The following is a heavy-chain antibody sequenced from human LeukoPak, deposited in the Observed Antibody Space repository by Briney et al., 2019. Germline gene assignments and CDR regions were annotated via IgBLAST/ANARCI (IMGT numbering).Heavy chain of an antibody. CDR3: ARGTDRSKVAY. Sequence: SETLSLTCTVYGGSFSAYYWGWIRQPPGKGLEWIGEIHPSGTINYSPSLQSRLIISADTSKNQFSLNLSSVTAADTAVYYCARGTDRSKVAYWGQGTLVTVSS. J-gene: IGHJ4*02. D-gene: IGHD3-22*01. CDR2: IHPSGTI. V-gene: IGHV4-34*01. CDR1: GGSFSAYY.